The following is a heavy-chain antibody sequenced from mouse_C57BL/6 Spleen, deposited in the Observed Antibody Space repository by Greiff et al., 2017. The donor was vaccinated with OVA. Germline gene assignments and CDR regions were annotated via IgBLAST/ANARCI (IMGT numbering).Heavy chain of an antibody. CDR3: ADGLYAMDY. CDR2: ISSGGSYT. Sequence: EVKLVESGGDLVKPGGSLKLSCAASGFTFSSYGMSWVRQTPDKRLEWVATISSGGSYTYYPDSVKGRFTISRDNTTNTLYLQMSSLKAEDTAMYYCADGLYAMDYWGQGTSVTVSS. D-gene: IGHD1-1*01. J-gene: IGHJ4*01. V-gene: IGHV5-6*01. CDR1: GFTFSSYG.